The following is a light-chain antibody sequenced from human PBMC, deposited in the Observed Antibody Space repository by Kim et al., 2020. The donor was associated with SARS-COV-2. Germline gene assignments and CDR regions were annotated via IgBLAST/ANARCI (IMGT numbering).Light chain of an antibody. Sequence: QSVLTQPPSASGTPGQRVTISCSGSSSNLGSNYVYWYQQLPGTAPKLLIYRNNQRPSAVPDRFSGSESGTSASLAISGLRSEDEADYYCAAWDDSLTGPEVFGGGTQLTVL. CDR1: SSNLGSNY. CDR2: RNN. CDR3: AAWDDSLTGPEV. V-gene: IGLV1-47*01. J-gene: IGLJ2*01.